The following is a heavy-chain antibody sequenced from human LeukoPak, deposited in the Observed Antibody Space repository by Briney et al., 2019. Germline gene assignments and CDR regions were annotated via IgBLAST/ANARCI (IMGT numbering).Heavy chain of an antibody. Sequence: GGSLRLSCAASGFTFSDYYMNWIRQVPGKGLEWVSYISTNDRTIRYADSVNGRFSISRDNANNSLYLPMKSLRAEDTAVYYCARRASVTTRYWYFDLWGRGTLITVSS. CDR2: ISTNDRTI. CDR3: ARRASVTTRYWYFDL. CDR1: GFTFSDYY. V-gene: IGHV3-11*04. D-gene: IGHD4-17*01. J-gene: IGHJ2*01.